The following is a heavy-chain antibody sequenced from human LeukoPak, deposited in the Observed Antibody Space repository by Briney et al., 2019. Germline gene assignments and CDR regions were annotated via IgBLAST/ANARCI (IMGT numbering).Heavy chain of an antibody. CDR2: INPNSGGT. CDR3: ARDRPHSSGYWDY. D-gene: IGHD3-22*01. CDR1: GYTFTGYY. Sequence: GASVKVSCKASGYTFTGYYMHWVRQAPGQGLEWMGWINPNSGGTNYAQKFQGRVTVTRDTSISTAYMELSRLRSDDTAVYYCARDRPHSSGYWDYWGQGTLVTVSS. V-gene: IGHV1-2*02. J-gene: IGHJ4*02.